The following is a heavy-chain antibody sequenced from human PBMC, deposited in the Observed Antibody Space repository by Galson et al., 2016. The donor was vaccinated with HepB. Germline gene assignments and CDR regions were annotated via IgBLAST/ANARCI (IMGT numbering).Heavy chain of an antibody. CDR2: IYWDDDK. CDR3: ARWFGQYYFDF. V-gene: IGHV2-5*02. D-gene: IGHD3-10*01. J-gene: IGHJ4*02. Sequence: PALVKPTQTLTLTCTLSGFSLSPSGVGVAWIRQPPGKALEWLALIYWDDDKRYSPSLKSRLTITKDTSKNQVVLKMTNMDHVDTGTYYCARWFGQYYFDFWGQGTLVTVSS. CDR1: GFSLSPSGVG.